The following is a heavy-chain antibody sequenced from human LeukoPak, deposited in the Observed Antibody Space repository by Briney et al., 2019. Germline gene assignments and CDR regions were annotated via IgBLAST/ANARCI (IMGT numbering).Heavy chain of an antibody. CDR2: IIPILGIA. CDR3: ATPGWLPARYYYYGMDV. J-gene: IGHJ6*02. V-gene: IGHV1-69*04. Sequence: SGKVSCKASGGTFSSYAISWVRQAPGQGLEWMGRIIPILGIANYAQKFQGRVTITADKSTSTAYMELSSLRSEDTAVYYCATPGWLPARYYYYGMDVWGQGTTVTVSS. D-gene: IGHD5-24*01. CDR1: GGTFSSYA.